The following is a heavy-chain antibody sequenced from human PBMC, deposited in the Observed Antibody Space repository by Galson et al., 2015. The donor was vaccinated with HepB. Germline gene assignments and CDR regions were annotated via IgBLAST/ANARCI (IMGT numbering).Heavy chain of an antibody. V-gene: IGHV3-23*01. D-gene: IGHD5-12*01. CDR3: AKEWGGWLRIHDAFDI. Sequence: SLRLSCAASGFTFSSYAMSWVRQAPGKGLEWVSAISGSGGSTYYADSAKGRFTISRDNSKNTLYLQMNSLRAEDTAVYYCAKEWGGWLRIHDAFDIWGQGTMVTVSS. J-gene: IGHJ3*02. CDR1: GFTFSSYA. CDR2: ISGSGGST.